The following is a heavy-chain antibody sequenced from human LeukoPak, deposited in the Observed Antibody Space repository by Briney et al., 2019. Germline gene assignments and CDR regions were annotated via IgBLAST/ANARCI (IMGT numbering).Heavy chain of an antibody. D-gene: IGHD2-15*01. CDR2: IYYSGST. Sequence: SETLSLTCTVSGGSISSYYWRWIRQPPGKGLEWIGYIYYSGSTNYNPSLKSRVTISVDTSKNQFSLKLSSVTAADTAVYYCARGGSYCSGGSCYSVPFDYWGQRTLVTVSS. CDR3: ARGGSYCSGGSCYSVPFDY. V-gene: IGHV4-59*01. J-gene: IGHJ4*02. CDR1: GGSISSYY.